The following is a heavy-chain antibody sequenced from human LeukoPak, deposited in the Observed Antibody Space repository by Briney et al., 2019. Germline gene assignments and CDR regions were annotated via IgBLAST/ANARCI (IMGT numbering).Heavy chain of an antibody. CDR3: ARDPLRGAPDYFDY. D-gene: IGHD1-14*01. CDR1: GFQFSNFA. CDR2: IRTVGNDP. Sequence: GGSLRLSCVASGFQFSNFAMSWVRQAPGRGLQWVSAIRTVGNDPSYADSVRGRFTISRDNSKNTLSLQMDSLRTEDTAVYYCARDPLRGAPDYFDYWGQGTLVTVSS. J-gene: IGHJ4*02. V-gene: IGHV3-23*01.